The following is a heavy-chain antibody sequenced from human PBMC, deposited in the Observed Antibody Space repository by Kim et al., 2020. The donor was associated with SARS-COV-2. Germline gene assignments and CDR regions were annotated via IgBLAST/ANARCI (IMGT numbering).Heavy chain of an antibody. J-gene: IGHJ5*02. CDR3: ARVGFSQSFGHLPRQFDP. D-gene: IGHD3-10*01. Sequence: GESLKISCKGSGYRFTSYWIGWVRQMPGKGLQWMGIIYPGDSDTKYSPSFQGQVTISADKSISTAYLQWSSLKASDTAMYYCARVGFSQSFGHLPRQFDPWGLGTLVTVSS. CDR2: IYPGDSDT. V-gene: IGHV5-51*01. CDR1: GYRFTSYW.